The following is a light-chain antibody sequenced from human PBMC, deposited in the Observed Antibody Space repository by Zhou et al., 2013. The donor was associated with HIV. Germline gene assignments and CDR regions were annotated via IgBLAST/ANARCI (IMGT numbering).Light chain of an antibody. CDR3: QQANRFPQT. J-gene: IGKJ2*01. CDR1: QSISIY. V-gene: IGKV1-39*01. Sequence: DIQMTQSPSSLSASVGDRVTITCRASQSISIYLNWYQQTPGMAPKLLIYGASSLQSGVPSRFSGSGFGTDFTLTINRLHPEDFATYYCQQANRFPQTFGQGTKVEIK. CDR2: GAS.